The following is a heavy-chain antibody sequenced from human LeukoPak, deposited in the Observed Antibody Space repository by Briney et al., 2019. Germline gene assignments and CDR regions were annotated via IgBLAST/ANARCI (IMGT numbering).Heavy chain of an antibody. CDR3: ARAPWYYGSGRSRFDP. Sequence: PSETLSLTCAVYGGSFSGYYWSWIRQPPGKGLEWIGEINHSGSTNYNPSLKSRVTISVDTSKNQFSLKLSSVTAADTAVYYCARAPWYYGSGRSRFDPWGQGTLVTVSS. D-gene: IGHD3-10*01. J-gene: IGHJ5*02. CDR1: GGSFSGYY. V-gene: IGHV4-34*01. CDR2: INHSGST.